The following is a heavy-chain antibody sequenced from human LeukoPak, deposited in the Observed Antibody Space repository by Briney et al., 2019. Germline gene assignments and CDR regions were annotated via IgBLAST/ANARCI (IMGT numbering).Heavy chain of an antibody. CDR3: AKEDHNGDAFDI. CDR2: IYISMTT. J-gene: IGHJ3*02. D-gene: IGHD1-1*01. CDR1: GGSISSYSYY. V-gene: IGHV4-61*02. Sequence: SQTLSLTCTVSGGSISSYSYYWIWQPPPPGQGLVWISRIYISMTTNSNPSLSSRVTISVDTSKNHFLLKLSSGSSAAAAVYYRAKEDHNGDAFDIWDQGTMVTVSS.